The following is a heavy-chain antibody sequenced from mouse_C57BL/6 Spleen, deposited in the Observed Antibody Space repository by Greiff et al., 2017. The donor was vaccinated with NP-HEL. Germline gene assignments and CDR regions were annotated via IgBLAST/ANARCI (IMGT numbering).Heavy chain of an antibody. J-gene: IGHJ4*01. V-gene: IGHV1-55*01. D-gene: IGHD1-1*01. CDR3: ARRVTTVVATGYYAMDY. Sequence: VQLQQPGAELVKPGASVKMSCKASGYTFTSYWITWVKQRPGQGLAWIGDIYPGSGSTNYNEKFKSKATLTVDTSSSTAYMQLSSLTSEDSAVYYCARRVTTVVATGYYAMDYWGQGTSVTVSS. CDR1: GYTFTSYW. CDR2: IYPGSGST.